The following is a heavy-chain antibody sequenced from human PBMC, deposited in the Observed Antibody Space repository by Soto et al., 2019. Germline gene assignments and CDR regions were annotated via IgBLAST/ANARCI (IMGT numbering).Heavy chain of an antibody. CDR1: GFTFSSYA. CDR2: ISGSGGST. D-gene: IGHD2-2*02. V-gene: IGHV3-23*01. Sequence: LRLSCAASGFTFSSYAMSWVRQAPGKGLEWVSAISGSGGSTYYADSVKGRFTISRDNSKNTLYLQMNSLRAEDTAVYYCASTPVVPAAIEGEYYYYGMDVWGQGTTVTVSS. CDR3: ASTPVVPAAIEGEYYYYGMDV. J-gene: IGHJ6*02.